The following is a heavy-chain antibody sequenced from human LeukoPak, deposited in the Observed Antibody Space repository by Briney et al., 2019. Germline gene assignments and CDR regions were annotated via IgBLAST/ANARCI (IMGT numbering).Heavy chain of an antibody. V-gene: IGHV1-69*13. CDR1: GGTFSSYA. CDR2: IIPIFGTA. Sequence: EASVKVSCTASGGTFSSYAISWVRQAPGQGLEWMGGIIPIFGTANYAQKFQGRVTITADESTSTAYMELSSLRSEDTAVYYCARAGGYCSSTSCYRDWGQGTLVTVSS. CDR3: ARAGGYCSSTSCYRD. D-gene: IGHD2-2*03. J-gene: IGHJ4*02.